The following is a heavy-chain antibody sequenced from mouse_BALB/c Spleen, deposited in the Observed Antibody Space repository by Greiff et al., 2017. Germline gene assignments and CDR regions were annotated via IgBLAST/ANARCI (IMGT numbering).Heavy chain of an antibody. CDR3: ARGDYGSSYEGYYAMDY. J-gene: IGHJ4*01. V-gene: IGHV2-6-7*01. Sequence: VKLMESGPGLVAPSQSLSITCTVSGFSLTSYGVNWVRQPPGKGLEWLGMIWGDGSTDYNSALKSRLSISKDNSKSQVFLKMNSLQTDDTARYYCARGDYGSSYEGYYAMDYWGQGTSVTVSS. CDR2: IWGDGST. CDR1: GFSLTSYG. D-gene: IGHD1-1*01.